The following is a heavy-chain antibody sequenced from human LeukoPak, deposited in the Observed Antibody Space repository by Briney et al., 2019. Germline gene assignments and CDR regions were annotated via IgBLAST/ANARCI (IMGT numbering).Heavy chain of an antibody. CDR2: INHSGST. J-gene: IGHJ5*02. Sequence: RASETLSLTCAVYGGSFSGYYWSWIRQPPGKGLGWIGEINHSGSTNYNPSLKSRVTISVDTSKNQFSLKLSSVTAADTAVYYCARGGAPIQLPGTTNWFDPWGQGTLVTVSS. D-gene: IGHD5-18*01. V-gene: IGHV4-34*01. CDR1: GGSFSGYY. CDR3: ARGGAPIQLPGTTNWFDP.